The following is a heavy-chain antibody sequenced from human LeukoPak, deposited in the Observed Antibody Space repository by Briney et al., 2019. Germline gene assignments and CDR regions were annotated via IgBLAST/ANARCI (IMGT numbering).Heavy chain of an antibody. Sequence: GGSLRLSCAASGFTFSSYSMNWVRQAPGKGLEWVSAISSRSSYIYYADSVKGRFTISRDNAKNSLYLQMNSLRDEDTAVYYCASMSYCSSASCYTEVDFDYWGQGTLVTVSS. CDR2: ISSRSSYI. CDR1: GFTFSSYS. D-gene: IGHD2-2*02. CDR3: ASMSYCSSASCYTEVDFDY. J-gene: IGHJ4*02. V-gene: IGHV3-21*01.